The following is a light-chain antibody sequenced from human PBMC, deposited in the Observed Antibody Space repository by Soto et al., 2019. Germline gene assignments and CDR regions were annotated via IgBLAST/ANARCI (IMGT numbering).Light chain of an antibody. V-gene: IGKV1-5*01. CDR2: DAS. CDR1: QSMSSW. CDR3: QQYNSYPGT. Sequence: DIQMTQSPSTLSASVGDRVTITCRASQSMSSWLAWYQQKPGKAPKLLIYDASSLESGVPSRFSGSGSGTEFTLTIISLQPDDFATYYCQQYNSYPGTFGQGTKVEIK. J-gene: IGKJ1*01.